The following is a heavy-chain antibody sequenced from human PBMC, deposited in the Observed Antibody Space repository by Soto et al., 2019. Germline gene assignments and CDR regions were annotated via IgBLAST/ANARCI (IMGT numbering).Heavy chain of an antibody. D-gene: IGHD5-18*01. CDR2: ISYDGSNK. Sequence: QVQLVESGGGVVQPGRSLRLSCAASGFTFSSYGMHWVRQAPGKGLEWVAVISYDGSNKYYADSVKGRFTISRDNSKKTLYLQMNSLRAEDTAVYYCAKDRGGYSYGYQFDYWGQGTLVTVSS. CDR1: GFTFSSYG. J-gene: IGHJ4*02. V-gene: IGHV3-30*18. CDR3: AKDRGGYSYGYQFDY.